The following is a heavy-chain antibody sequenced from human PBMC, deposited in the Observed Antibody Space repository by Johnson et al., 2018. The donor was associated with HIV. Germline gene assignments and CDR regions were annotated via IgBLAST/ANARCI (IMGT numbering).Heavy chain of an antibody. CDR2: ISYSGSDT. CDR1: GFSFSTYN. V-gene: IGHV3-30*18. D-gene: IGHD5-18*01. Sequence: QVQLVESGGGVVQPGRSLRLSCAASGFSFSTYNMHWVRHAPGRGLEWVAFISYSGSDTYYVDSVKGRFTVPRDNSENTLFLQMNSLRDEDTAVYYCAKERTAMVTPFDAWGQGTRVTVSS. CDR3: AKERTAMVTPFDA. J-gene: IGHJ3*01.